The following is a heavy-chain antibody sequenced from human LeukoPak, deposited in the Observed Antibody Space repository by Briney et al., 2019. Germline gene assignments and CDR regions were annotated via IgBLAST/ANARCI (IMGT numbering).Heavy chain of an antibody. V-gene: IGHV4-59*08. J-gene: IGHJ4*02. CDR3: AGGGANTYTFDY. D-gene: IGHD3-16*01. CDR1: GGSIISYY. Sequence: SETLSLTCTVSGGSIISYYWSWIRQPPGKGLEWIGYIYYSGSTNYNPSLKSRVTISVDTSKNRFSLKLSSVTAADTAVYYCAGGGANTYTFDYWGQGTLVTVSS. CDR2: IYYSGST.